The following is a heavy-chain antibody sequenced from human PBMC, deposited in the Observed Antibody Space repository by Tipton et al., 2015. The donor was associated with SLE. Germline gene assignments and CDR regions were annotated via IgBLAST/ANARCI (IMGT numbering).Heavy chain of an antibody. CDR1: GYSISSGYY. Sequence: TLSLTCTVSGYSISSGYYWAWIRQPPGKRLEWIGSFFHSGSTYYNPSLNSRVSMSFDTSKNQFSLKLNSVTPADTAGYYWARSPGPSYFDYWGQGTPVTASS. CDR3: ARSPGPSYFDY. J-gene: IGHJ4*02. V-gene: IGHV4-38-2*02. CDR2: FFHSGST.